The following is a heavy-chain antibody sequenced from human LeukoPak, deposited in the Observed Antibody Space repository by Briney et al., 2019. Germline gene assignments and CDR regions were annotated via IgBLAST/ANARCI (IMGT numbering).Heavy chain of an antibody. CDR2: MSGSGGST. D-gene: IGHD4-17*01. CDR3: AKTRGYGDWTFDY. CDR1: GFTFSDYA. V-gene: IGHV3-23*01. J-gene: IGHJ4*02. Sequence: PGGSLRLSCAASGFTFSDYAMIWVRQAPGKGLEWVSTMSGSGGSTYYADSVKGRFTISRDNSENTLSLQMNSLRAEDTAVYYCAKTRGYGDWTFDYWGQGTLVTVSS.